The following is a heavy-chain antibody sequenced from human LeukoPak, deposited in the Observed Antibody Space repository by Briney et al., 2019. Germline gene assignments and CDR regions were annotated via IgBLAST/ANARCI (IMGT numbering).Heavy chain of an antibody. V-gene: IGHV4-34*01. CDR2: INHSGST. J-gene: IGHJ5*02. D-gene: IGHD6-19*01. CDR1: GSISGYY. Sequence: SETLSLTCTVSGSISGYYWSWIRQPPGKGLEWIGEINHSGSTNYNPSLKSRVTISVDTSKNQFSLKLSSVTAADTAVYYCASVKIAVAGLFWFDPWGQGTLVTVSS. CDR3: ASVKIAVAGLFWFDP.